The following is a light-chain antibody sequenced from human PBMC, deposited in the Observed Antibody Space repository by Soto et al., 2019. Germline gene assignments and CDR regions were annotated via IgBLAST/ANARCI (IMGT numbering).Light chain of an antibody. Sequence: QSVLRQPPSVSATPGQKVTISCSGSSSNIESYSVSWYQQLPGTAPKLLIYENYERPSGIPDRFSGSKSGTSATLGITGLQTGDEADYYCGAWDGSLTGGVFGGGTQLTVL. CDR3: GAWDGSLTGGV. CDR2: ENY. V-gene: IGLV1-51*02. CDR1: SSNIESYS. J-gene: IGLJ2*01.